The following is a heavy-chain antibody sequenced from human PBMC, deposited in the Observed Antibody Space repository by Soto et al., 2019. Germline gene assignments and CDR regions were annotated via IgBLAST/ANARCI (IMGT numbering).Heavy chain of an antibody. CDR1: GFTFSDYD. V-gene: IGHV3-11*01. J-gene: IGHJ4*02. D-gene: IGHD2-15*01. CDR2: ISSSGSTI. CDR3: ARVRSTPYNVVVVAATLDY. Sequence: LXLSCAASGFTFSDYDMSWIRQAPGKGLEWVSYISSSGSTIYYADSVKGRFTISRDNAKNSLYLQMNSLRAEDTAVYYCARVRSTPYNVVVVAATLDYWGQGTLVTVSS.